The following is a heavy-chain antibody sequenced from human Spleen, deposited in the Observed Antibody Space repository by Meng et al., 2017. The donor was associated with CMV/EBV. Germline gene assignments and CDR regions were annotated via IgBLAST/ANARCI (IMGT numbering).Heavy chain of an antibody. CDR3: AKAGYCSSTSCGGMDV. Sequence: GGSLRLSCAASGFSFGDYAMHWARQAPGRGLEWVSGISWNSGNIGYADSVKGRFTISRDNAKKSLYLQMNSLRTEDTALYYCAKAGYCSSTSCGGMDVWGQGTTVTVSS. D-gene: IGHD2-2*01. CDR2: ISWNSGNI. CDR1: GFSFGDYA. V-gene: IGHV3-9*01. J-gene: IGHJ6*02.